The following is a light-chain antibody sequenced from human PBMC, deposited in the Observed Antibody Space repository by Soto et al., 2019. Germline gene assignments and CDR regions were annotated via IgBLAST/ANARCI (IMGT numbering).Light chain of an antibody. CDR1: SSDIGGYNY. CDR2: EVS. J-gene: IGLJ1*01. V-gene: IGLV2-8*01. CDR3: ISYAGSNNYV. Sequence: QSALTQPPSASGSPGQSVTISCTGTSSDIGGYNYVSWYQQHPGKAPKLMIYEVSKRPSGVPDRFSGSKSGSAASLTVSGLQAEDEADYYCISYAGSNNYVFGAGTKLTVL.